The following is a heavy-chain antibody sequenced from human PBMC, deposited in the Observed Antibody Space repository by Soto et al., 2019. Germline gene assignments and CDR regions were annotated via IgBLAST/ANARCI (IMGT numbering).Heavy chain of an antibody. Sequence: EVQLVESGGGLVQPGGSLRLSCAASGFTFRTYWLSWVRQVPGKWLEWVANINLDGSEKNYVDSVKGRFTISRDNARNSLYLQMSSLGAEDTALYYCARDGSTSWYSYDYHGMDVWGQGTTVTVSS. CDR1: GFTFRTYW. CDR2: INLDGSEK. V-gene: IGHV3-7*05. CDR3: ARDGSTSWYSYDYHGMDV. J-gene: IGHJ6*02. D-gene: IGHD5-18*01.